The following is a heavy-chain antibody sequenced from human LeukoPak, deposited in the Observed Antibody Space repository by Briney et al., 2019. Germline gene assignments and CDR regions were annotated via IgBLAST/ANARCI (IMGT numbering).Heavy chain of an antibody. J-gene: IGHJ4*02. Sequence: PSGTLSLTCTVSSGSLSSDNNYWNWIRQPAGKGLEWIGRIYTSGRTSYNPSLKSRVTISVDTSKNRFSLKLTSVTAADTAVYYCAREPFHSYGELLDWGRGTLVTVSS. CDR3: AREPFHSYGELLD. D-gene: IGHD3-10*01. CDR1: SGSLSSDNNY. V-gene: IGHV4-61*02. CDR2: IYTSGRT.